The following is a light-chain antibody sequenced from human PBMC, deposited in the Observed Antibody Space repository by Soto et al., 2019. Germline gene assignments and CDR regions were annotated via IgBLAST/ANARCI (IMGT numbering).Light chain of an antibody. V-gene: IGLV2-23*02. CDR3: CSYAGSSTFYD. CDR2: EVS. CDR1: SCDVGSYNL. Sequence: QPVLTQPASVSGAPGQSITISCTGTSCDVGSYNLVSWYQQHPGKAPKLMIYEVSKRPSGVSNRFSGSKSGNTASLTISGLQAEDEADYYCCSYAGSSTFYDFGTGTKVTL. J-gene: IGLJ1*01.